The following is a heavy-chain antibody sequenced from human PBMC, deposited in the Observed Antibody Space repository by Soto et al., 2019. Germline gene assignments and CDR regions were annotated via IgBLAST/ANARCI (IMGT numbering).Heavy chain of an antibody. CDR1: GYTFTSYD. CDR3: ATSYYYGSGSRLGDAFDI. Sequence: ASVKVSCKASGYTFTSYDINWVRQATGQGLEWMGWMNPNSGNTGYAQKFQGRVTMTRNTSISTAYMELGSLRSEDTAVYYCATSYYYGSGSRLGDAFDIWGQGTMVTVSS. V-gene: IGHV1-8*01. D-gene: IGHD3-10*01. CDR2: MNPNSGNT. J-gene: IGHJ3*02.